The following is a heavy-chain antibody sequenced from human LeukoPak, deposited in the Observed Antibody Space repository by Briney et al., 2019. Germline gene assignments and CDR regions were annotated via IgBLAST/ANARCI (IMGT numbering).Heavy chain of an antibody. CDR3: ARDVDTSSHSSQLDP. CDR2: IQSDGSKQ. D-gene: IGHD5-18*01. Sequence: GGSLRLSCATAGFTFSTFGIHWVRPTPGKGLEWAAAIQSDGSKQYYGDSVKGRFTISRDSSKNTVYLKMNSLRDEDTAVYYCARDVDTSSHSSQLDPWGQGTLVTVSS. CDR1: GFTFSTFG. J-gene: IGHJ5*02. V-gene: IGHV3-33*01.